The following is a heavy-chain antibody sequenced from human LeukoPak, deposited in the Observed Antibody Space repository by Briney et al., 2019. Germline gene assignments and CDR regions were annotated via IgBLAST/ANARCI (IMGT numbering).Heavy chain of an antibody. CDR3: ARAPTYGDYWYFDL. D-gene: IGHD4-17*01. CDR1: GGSFSGYY. V-gene: IGHV4-34*01. Sequence: PSETLSLTCAVYGGSFSGYYRSWIRQPPGKGLEWIGEINHSGSTNYNLSLKSRVTISVDTSKNQFSLKLSSVTAADTAVYYCARAPTYGDYWYFDLWGRGTLVTVSS. J-gene: IGHJ2*01. CDR2: INHSGST.